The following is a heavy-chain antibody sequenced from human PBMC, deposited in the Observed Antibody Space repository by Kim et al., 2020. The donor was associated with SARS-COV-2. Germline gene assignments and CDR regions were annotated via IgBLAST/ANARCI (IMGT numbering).Heavy chain of an antibody. V-gene: IGHV4-59*01. CDR1: GGSMRNYF. Sequence: SETLSLTCTVSGGSMRNYFWTWIRQPPGKALEYIGYIYYRGTANYNPSLKTRVTFSIDTSNNQFSLNLSSVTAADTALYYCARGTNDYFYMDVWGRGTTVTVSS. J-gene: IGHJ6*03. CDR2: IYYRGTA. CDR3: ARGTNDYFYMDV. D-gene: IGHD1-1*01.